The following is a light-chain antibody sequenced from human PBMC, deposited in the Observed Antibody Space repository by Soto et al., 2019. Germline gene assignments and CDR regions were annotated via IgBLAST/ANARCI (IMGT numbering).Light chain of an antibody. CDR3: QKYNSAHSYS. CDR1: QGITNY. V-gene: IGKV1-27*01. J-gene: IGKJ1*01. CDR2: GAS. Sequence: DVQMTQSPSSLSASVGDRVTLTRRASQGITNYLAWYQQKPGKVPKLLIYGASTLQSGVPSRFSGSGSGTDFTLTIDSLQPEDVATYYCQKYNSAHSYSFGQGTKVEIK.